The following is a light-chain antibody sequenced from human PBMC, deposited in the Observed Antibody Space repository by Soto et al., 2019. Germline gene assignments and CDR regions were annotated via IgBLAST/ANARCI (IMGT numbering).Light chain of an antibody. Sequence: EIVMTQSPATLSVSPGERATLSCRASQSVGSNLAWYQQKPGQAPRLLICGASTRATGIPARFSGSGSGTEFTLTISSLQSEDFAVYYCQQYNNWPPYTFGQGTKLEIK. CDR3: QQYNNWPPYT. J-gene: IGKJ2*01. V-gene: IGKV3-15*01. CDR2: GAS. CDR1: QSVGSN.